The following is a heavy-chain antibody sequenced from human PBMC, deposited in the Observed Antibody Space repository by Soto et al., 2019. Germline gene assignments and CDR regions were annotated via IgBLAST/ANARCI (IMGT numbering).Heavy chain of an antibody. CDR3: ARATIVLVPAAMVSHWFDP. J-gene: IGHJ5*02. V-gene: IGHV4-30-4*01. Sequence: QVQLQESGPGLVKPSQTLSLTCTVSGGSISSGDYYWSWIRQPPGKGLEWIGYIYYSGSTYYNPSPKSRVTLTVDTSKNQFTLKLSSVTAADTAVYYCARATIVLVPAAMVSHWFDPWGQGTLVTVSS. CDR1: GGSISSGDYY. D-gene: IGHD2-2*01. CDR2: IYYSGST.